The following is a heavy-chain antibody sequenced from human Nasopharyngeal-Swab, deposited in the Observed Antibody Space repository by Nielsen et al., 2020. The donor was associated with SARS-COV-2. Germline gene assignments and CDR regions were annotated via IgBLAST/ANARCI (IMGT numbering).Heavy chain of an antibody. Sequence: GESLKISCAASGFTFSSYAMHWVRQAPGKGLEWVAVISYDGSNKYYADSVKGRFTISRDNSKNTLYLQMNSLRAEDTAVYYCARGAYSSSYDSDAFDIWGQGTMVTVSS. CDR3: ARGAYSSSYDSDAFDI. CDR2: ISYDGSNK. J-gene: IGHJ3*02. CDR1: GFTFSSYA. V-gene: IGHV3-30-3*01. D-gene: IGHD6-13*01.